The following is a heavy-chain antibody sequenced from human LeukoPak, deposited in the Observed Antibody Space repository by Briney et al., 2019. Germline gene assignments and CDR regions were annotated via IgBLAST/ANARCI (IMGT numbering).Heavy chain of an antibody. CDR3: ARGLAPGWGYYHYYMDV. J-gene: IGHJ6*03. D-gene: IGHD6-19*01. Sequence: SETLSLTCAVSGGSISSKNWWSWVRQPPGKGLEWIGEIHHSGSTNYKPSLKSRVTISIDQSKNQFSLKLSSVTAADTAVYYCARGLAPGWGYYHYYMDVWGKGTTVTISS. V-gene: IGHV4-4*02. CDR1: GGSISSKNW. CDR2: IHHSGST.